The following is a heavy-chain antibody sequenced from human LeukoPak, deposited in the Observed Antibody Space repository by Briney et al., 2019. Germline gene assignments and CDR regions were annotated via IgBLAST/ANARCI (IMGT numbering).Heavy chain of an antibody. CDR3: TREDSSALQDY. D-gene: IGHD3-22*01. CDR2: MNPNSGNT. J-gene: IGHJ4*02. CDR1: GYTFTSYD. V-gene: IGHV1-8*03. Sequence: ASVKVSCKASGYTFTSYDINWVRQATGQGLEWMGWMNPNSGNTGYAQKFQGRVTITRKTSISTAYMELSSLRSEDTAVYYCTREDSSALQDYWGQGTLVTVSS.